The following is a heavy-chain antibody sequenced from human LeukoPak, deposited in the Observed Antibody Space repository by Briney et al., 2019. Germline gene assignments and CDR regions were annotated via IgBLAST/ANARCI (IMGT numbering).Heavy chain of an antibody. CDR1: GFTFSSYW. J-gene: IGHJ3*02. CDR3: AREQGYCSSPSCYVGAFDI. V-gene: IGHV3-74*01. Sequence: GGSLRLSCAASGFTFSSYWMHWVRQAPGKGLVWVSRINSDGSSTSYADSVKGRFTISRDNAKNTLYLQMNSLRAEDTAVYYCAREQGYCSSPSCYVGAFDIWGQGTMVTVSS. D-gene: IGHD2-2*01. CDR2: INSDGSST.